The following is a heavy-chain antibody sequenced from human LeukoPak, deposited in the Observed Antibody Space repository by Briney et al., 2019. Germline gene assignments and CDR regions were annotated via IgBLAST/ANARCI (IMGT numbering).Heavy chain of an antibody. CDR1: GGSFSGYY. Sequence: SETLSLTCAVYGGSFSGYYWSWIRQPPGKGLEWIGEINHSGSTNYNPSLKSRVTISVDTSKNQFSLKLSSVTAADTALYYCARARIAVAGTFDYWGQGTLVTVSS. CDR3: ARARIAVAGTFDY. V-gene: IGHV4-34*01. CDR2: INHSGST. J-gene: IGHJ4*02. D-gene: IGHD6-19*01.